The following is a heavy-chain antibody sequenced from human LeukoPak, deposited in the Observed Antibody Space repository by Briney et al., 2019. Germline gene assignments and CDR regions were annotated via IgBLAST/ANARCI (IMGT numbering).Heavy chain of an antibody. CDR2: INHSGST. Sequence: SEALSLTCAVYGGSFSGYYWSWIRQPPGKGLEWIGEINHSGSTNYNPSLKSRVTISVDTSKNQFSLKLSSVTAADTAVYYCARGRSYCSSTSCYRLGPWDYWGQGTLVTVSS. D-gene: IGHD2-2*02. CDR3: ARGRSYCSSTSCYRLGPWDY. CDR1: GGSFSGYY. J-gene: IGHJ4*02. V-gene: IGHV4-34*01.